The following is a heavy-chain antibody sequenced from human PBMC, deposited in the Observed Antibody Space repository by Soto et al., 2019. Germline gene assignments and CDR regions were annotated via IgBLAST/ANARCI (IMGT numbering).Heavy chain of an antibody. V-gene: IGHV3-33*01. Sequence: GGSLRLSCAASGFTFSSYGMHWVRQAPGKGLEWVAVIWYDGSNKYYADSVKGRFTISRDNSKNTLYLQMNSLRAEDTAVYYCARDRGTIFGVVISYYYYGMDVWGQGTTVTVSS. CDR3: ARDRGTIFGVVISYYYYGMDV. D-gene: IGHD3-3*01. J-gene: IGHJ6*02. CDR1: GFTFSSYG. CDR2: IWYDGSNK.